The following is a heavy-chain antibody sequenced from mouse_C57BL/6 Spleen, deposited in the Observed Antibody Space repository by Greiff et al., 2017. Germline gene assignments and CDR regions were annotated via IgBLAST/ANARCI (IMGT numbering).Heavy chain of an antibody. CDR1: GYTFTSYW. V-gene: IGHV1-64*01. J-gene: IGHJ4*01. CDR2: IHPNSGST. D-gene: IGHD2-2*01. Sequence: QVQLQQPGAELVKPGASVKLSCKASGYTFTSYWMHWVKQRPGQGLEWIGMIHPNSGSTNYNEKFKSKATLTVDKSSSTAYMQLSSLTSEDSAVYYCARAGYGGYYYAMDYWGQGTSVTVSS. CDR3: ARAGYGGYYYAMDY.